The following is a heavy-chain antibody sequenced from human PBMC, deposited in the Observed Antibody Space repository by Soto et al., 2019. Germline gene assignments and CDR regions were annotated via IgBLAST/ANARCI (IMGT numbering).Heavy chain of an antibody. CDR2: IYYSGTT. CDR1: GGSVSNDNYY. J-gene: IGHJ4*02. CDR3: ARSQRGRTAFTFDY. Sequence: PSETLSLTCTVSGGSVSNDNYYWSWIRQPPGKGLEWIRYIYYSGTTNYNSYLKSRLSLSVDMSKNQFSLKLASVTAADTAVYFWARSQRGRTAFTFDYWGQGALVTVSS. D-gene: IGHD3-16*01. V-gene: IGHV4-61*01.